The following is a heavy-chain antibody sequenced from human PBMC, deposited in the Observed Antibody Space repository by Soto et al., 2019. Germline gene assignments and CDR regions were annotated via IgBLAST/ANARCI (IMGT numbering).Heavy chain of an antibody. CDR3: ARAPYYDFWSGEFMDV. CDR2: INHSGST. V-gene: IGHV4-34*01. J-gene: IGHJ6*02. D-gene: IGHD3-3*01. CDR1: GGSFSGYY. Sequence: ETLSLTCAVYGGSFSGYYWSWIRQPPGKGLEWIGEINHSGSTNYNPSLKSRVTISVDTSKNQFSLKLSSVTAADTAVYYCARAPYYDFWSGEFMDVWGQGTTVTVSS.